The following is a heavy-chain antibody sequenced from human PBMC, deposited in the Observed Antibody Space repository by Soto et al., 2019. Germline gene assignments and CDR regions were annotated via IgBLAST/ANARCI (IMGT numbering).Heavy chain of an antibody. D-gene: IGHD3-3*01. J-gene: IGHJ3*02. CDR2: INHSGST. CDR1: GGSFSGYY. V-gene: IGHV4-34*01. CDR3: ARARLPSYYDFWNLDAFDI. Sequence: QVQLQQWGAGLLKPSETLSLTCAVYGGSFSGYYWSWIRQPPGKGLEWIGEINHSGSTNYNPSLKSRVTLSVDTAKNQFSLKLSSVTAADTAVYYCARARLPSYYDFWNLDAFDIWGQGTMVTVSS.